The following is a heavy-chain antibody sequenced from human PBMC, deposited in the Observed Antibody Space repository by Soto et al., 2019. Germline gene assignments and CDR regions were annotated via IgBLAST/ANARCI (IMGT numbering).Heavy chain of an antibody. Sequence: EVQLLESGGGLVQPGGSLRLSCAASAFTFSSYAVSWVRQAPGKGLEWVSAISGSGGSTYYADSVKGRFTISRDNSKNTLYLQMNSLRAEDTAVYYCAKYLGRRQLVYFDYWGQGTLVTVSS. V-gene: IGHV3-23*01. CDR2: ISGSGGST. D-gene: IGHD6-13*01. CDR1: AFTFSSYA. J-gene: IGHJ4*02. CDR3: AKYLGRRQLVYFDY.